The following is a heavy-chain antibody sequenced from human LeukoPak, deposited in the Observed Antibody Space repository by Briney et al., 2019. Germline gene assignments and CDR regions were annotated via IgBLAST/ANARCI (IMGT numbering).Heavy chain of an antibody. CDR1: GGSFSGYY. Sequence: ASETLSLTCAVYGGSFSGYYWSWIRQPPGKGLEWIGEINHSGSTNYNPSLKSRVTISVDTSKNQFSLKLSSVTAADTAVYYCANYYYSSGYSGFDYWGQGTLVTVSS. J-gene: IGHJ4*02. CDR2: INHSGST. D-gene: IGHD3-22*01. V-gene: IGHV4-34*01. CDR3: ANYYYSSGYSGFDY.